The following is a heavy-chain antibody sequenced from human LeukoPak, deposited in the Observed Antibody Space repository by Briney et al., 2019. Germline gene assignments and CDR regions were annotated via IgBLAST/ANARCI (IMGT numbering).Heavy chain of an antibody. CDR1: GGSISSGGYY. D-gene: IGHD6-13*01. CDR2: IYYSGST. Sequence: SETLSLICTVSGGSISSGGYYWSWIRQHPGKGLEWIGYIYYSGSTYYNPSLKSRVTISVDTSKNQFSLKLSSVTAADTAVYYCARESAGTSGFDYWGQGTLVTVSS. CDR3: ARESAGTSGFDY. V-gene: IGHV4-31*03. J-gene: IGHJ4*02.